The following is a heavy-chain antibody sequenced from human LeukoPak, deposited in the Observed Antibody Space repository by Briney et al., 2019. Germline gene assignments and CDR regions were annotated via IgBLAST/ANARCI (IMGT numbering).Heavy chain of an antibody. CDR1: GFTFSSYA. Sequence: PGRSLRLSCAASGFTFSSYAMHWVRQAPGKGLEWVAVISYDGSNKYYADSVKGRFTISRDNSKNTLYLQMNSLRAEDTAVYYCARDSAQARPIVVVPAAKGWYFDLWGRGTLVTVSS. CDR2: ISYDGSNK. CDR3: ARDSAQARPIVVVPAAKGWYFDL. J-gene: IGHJ2*01. V-gene: IGHV3-30-3*01. D-gene: IGHD2-2*01.